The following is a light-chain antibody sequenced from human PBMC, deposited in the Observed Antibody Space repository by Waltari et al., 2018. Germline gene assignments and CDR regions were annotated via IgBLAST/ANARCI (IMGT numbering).Light chain of an antibody. CDR2: DVT. CDR1: SSDVGGYNY. CDR3: CSYAGRYTSVV. Sequence: QSALTQPRSVSGSPGQSVAFSCTGTSSDVGGYNYVSWYQQHPGKAPKLMIFDVTKRPSGVPVRFSGSKSGSTASLTISGLQAEDEADYYCCSYAGRYTSVVFGGGTKLTVL. V-gene: IGLV2-11*01. J-gene: IGLJ2*01.